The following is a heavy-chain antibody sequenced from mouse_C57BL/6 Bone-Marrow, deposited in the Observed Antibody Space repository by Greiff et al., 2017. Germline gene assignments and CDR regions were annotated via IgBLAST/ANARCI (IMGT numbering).Heavy chain of an antibody. Sequence: EVKLVESGGGLVKPGGSLKLSCAASGFTFSSYAMSWVRQTPEKRLEWVATISDGGSYTYYPDNVKGRFTISRDNAKNTLYLQMSNLKSEDTAMYYDARERYGAWCAYWGQGTLVTVSA. CDR3: ARERYGAWCAY. CDR2: ISDGGSYT. V-gene: IGHV5-4*01. J-gene: IGHJ3*01. D-gene: IGHD2-10*02. CDR1: GFTFSSYA.